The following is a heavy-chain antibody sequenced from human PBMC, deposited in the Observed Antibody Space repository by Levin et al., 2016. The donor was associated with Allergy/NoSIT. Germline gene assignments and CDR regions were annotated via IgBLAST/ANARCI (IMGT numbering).Heavy chain of an antibody. D-gene: IGHD1-1*01. Sequence: VRQAPGKGLEWVSAISGSGGSTYYADSVKGRFTISRDNSKNTLYLQMNSLRAEDTAVYYCAKAHRYNWNDFDYWGQGTLVTVSS. CDR2: ISGSGGST. J-gene: IGHJ4*02. V-gene: IGHV3-23*01. CDR3: AKAHRYNWNDFDY.